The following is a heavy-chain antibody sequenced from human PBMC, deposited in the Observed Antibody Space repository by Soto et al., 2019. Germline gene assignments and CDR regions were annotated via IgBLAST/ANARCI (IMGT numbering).Heavy chain of an antibody. J-gene: IGHJ3*02. V-gene: IGHV4-38-2*01. CDR3: AAYDFSGASAFGI. CDR1: GHSINSAYY. D-gene: IGHD3-16*01. CDR2: MYHSGGN. Sequence: PSETLSLTCVVSGHSINSAYYWGWIRQPPGKGLEWIGSMYHSGGNFYNPSLQSRVSMSMVTSKNQFSLKLRSATAADTAVYYCAAYDFSGASAFGIWGGGPRATGSS.